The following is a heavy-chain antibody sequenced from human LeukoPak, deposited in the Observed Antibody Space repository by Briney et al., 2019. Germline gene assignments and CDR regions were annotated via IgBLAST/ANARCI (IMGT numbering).Heavy chain of an antibody. CDR1: GFTFGSFT. V-gene: IGHV3-23*01. J-gene: IGHJ6*02. D-gene: IGHD3-10*01. CDR2: IRGTDTNT. CDR3: AKAGFYYGSGNMSPLGIGYFTMDV. Sequence: GGSLRLSCAASGFTFGSFTMSWVRQAPGRSLEWVSAIRGTDTNTYYADSVRGRFTISRDNSDNTLFLQMNGLRAEDTAVYYCAKAGFYYGSGNMSPLGIGYFTMDVWGQGTTVTVSS.